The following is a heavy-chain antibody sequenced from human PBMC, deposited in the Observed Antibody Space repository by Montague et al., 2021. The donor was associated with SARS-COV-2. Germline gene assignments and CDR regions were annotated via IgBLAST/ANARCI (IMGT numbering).Heavy chain of an antibody. Sequence: SETLSITSAVYGGSFGDDHWSWIRQPPGKGLEWIGDIKKRGRTNYNPSLKSRVNISVDTSKNQFSLKLTSVTAADTAVYFCASGQLSVSMIVVVFTSATYSFDYWGQGAPVTVSS. J-gene: IGHJ4*02. V-gene: IGHV4-34*01. CDR2: IKKRGRT. CDR3: ASGQLSVSMIVVVFTSATYSFDY. D-gene: IGHD3-22*01. CDR1: GGSFGDDH.